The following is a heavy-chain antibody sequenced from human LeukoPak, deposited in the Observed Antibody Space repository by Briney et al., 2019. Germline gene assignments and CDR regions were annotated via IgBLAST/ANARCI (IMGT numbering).Heavy chain of an antibody. Sequence: PGGSLRLSCAASGFTFSNALMSWVRQAPGKGLEWVGRIKSNNDGGTTDYAAPVKGRVTISRDDSKNTLYLQMNNLKTEDTAVYYCTTFPSGFDIWGQGTVVSVSS. CDR3: TTFPSGFDI. CDR1: GFTFSNAL. CDR2: IKSNNDGGTT. D-gene: IGHD3-3*01. J-gene: IGHJ3*02. V-gene: IGHV3-15*05.